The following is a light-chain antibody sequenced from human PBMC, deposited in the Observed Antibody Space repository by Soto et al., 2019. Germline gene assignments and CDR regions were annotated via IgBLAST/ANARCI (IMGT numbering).Light chain of an antibody. J-gene: IGLJ1*01. CDR3: CSYTTSNTRQIV. CDR1: NSDVGGYNY. CDR2: DVS. Sequence: QSLLTQPSPLSGSPGQSITISCTGNNSDVGGYNYVSWYQHHPGKAPKLMIYDVSNRPSGVSNRFSGSKSGNTASLTISGLQPEDEADYYCCSYTTSNTRQIVFGTGTKVTVL. V-gene: IGLV2-14*03.